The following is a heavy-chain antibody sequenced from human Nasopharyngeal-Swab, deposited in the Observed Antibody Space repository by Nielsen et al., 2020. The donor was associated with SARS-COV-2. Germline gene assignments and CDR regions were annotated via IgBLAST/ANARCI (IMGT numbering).Heavy chain of an antibody. Sequence: GGSLRLSCKGSGYSFTSYWISWVRQMPGKGLEWVGRIDPSDSYTNYSPSFQGHVTISADKSISTAYLQWSSLKASDTAMYYCARRAYCSGGSCYSPYYYYMDVWGKGTTVTVSS. CDR2: IDPSDSYT. CDR1: GYSFTSYW. V-gene: IGHV5-10-1*01. D-gene: IGHD2-15*01. CDR3: ARRAYCSGGSCYSPYYYYMDV. J-gene: IGHJ6*03.